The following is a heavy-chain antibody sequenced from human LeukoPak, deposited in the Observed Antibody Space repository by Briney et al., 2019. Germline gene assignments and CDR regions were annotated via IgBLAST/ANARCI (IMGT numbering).Heavy chain of an antibody. Sequence: SETLSLTCTVSGGSISSSSYYWGWIRQPPGKGLEWIGSIYYSGSTYYNPSLKSRVTISVDASKNQFSLKLSSVTAADTAVYYCARNIAVAGRGDYMDVWGKGTTVTISS. CDR2: IYYSGST. CDR3: ARNIAVAGRGDYMDV. V-gene: IGHV4-39*01. D-gene: IGHD6-19*01. CDR1: GGSISSSSYY. J-gene: IGHJ6*03.